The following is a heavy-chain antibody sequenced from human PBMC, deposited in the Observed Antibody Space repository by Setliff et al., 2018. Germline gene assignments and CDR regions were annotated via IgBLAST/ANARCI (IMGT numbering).Heavy chain of an antibody. D-gene: IGHD1-1*01. CDR1: GGSFNSYY. J-gene: IGHJ5*02. Sequence: KSSETLSLTCAVYGGSFNSYYWSWIRQPPGKGLEWIGEINQSGSTYYNPSLKSRVTISIDKSRNQFSLNLNSVTAADTAVYYCARGGGYYSDLWGQGMLVTVSS. CDR2: INQSGST. V-gene: IGHV4-34*01. CDR3: ARGGGYYSDL.